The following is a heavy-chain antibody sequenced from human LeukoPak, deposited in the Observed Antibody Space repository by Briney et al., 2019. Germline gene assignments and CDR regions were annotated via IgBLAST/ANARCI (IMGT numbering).Heavy chain of an antibody. CDR2: IGGSDDTT. CDR3: AKGLVFHDNYFDY. Sequence: GESLRLSCEASGFSFSTYAMNWVRQVPEKGLEWVSTIGGSDDTTPYADSVKGRFTISSDYSKNTLYLQMNNLRAEDTAVYFCAKGLVFHDNYFDYWGQGTLVTVSS. J-gene: IGHJ4*02. V-gene: IGHV3-23*01. D-gene: IGHD5/OR15-5a*01. CDR1: GFSFSTYA.